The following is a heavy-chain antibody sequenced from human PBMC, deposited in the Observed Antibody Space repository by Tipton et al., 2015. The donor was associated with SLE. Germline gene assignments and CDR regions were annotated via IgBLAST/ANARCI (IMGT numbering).Heavy chain of an antibody. CDR1: GGSIRSGGYY. CDR2: MYYSGTT. J-gene: IGHJ6*02. Sequence: TLSLTCTVSGGSIRSGGYYWKWIRPHPEKGLEWIGHMYYSGTTYYNPSLEGRVIISVDTPKSQFSLNLTSVTAADTAVYYCARGYVSYYGLDVWGQGTTVTVSS. D-gene: IGHD3-16*01. CDR3: ARGYVSYYGLDV. V-gene: IGHV4-31*03.